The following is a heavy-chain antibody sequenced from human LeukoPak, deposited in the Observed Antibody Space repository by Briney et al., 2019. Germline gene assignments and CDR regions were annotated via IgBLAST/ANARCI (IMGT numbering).Heavy chain of an antibody. CDR3: ARGRGMGPFDY. CDR2: INPNSGGT. V-gene: IGHV1-2*02. Sequence: ASVKVSCKASGYTFTGYYMHWVRQAPGQGLEWMGWINPNSGGTNCAQKFQGRVTMTRDTSISTAYMELSRLRSDDTAVYYCARGRGMGPFDYWGQGTLVTVSS. CDR1: GYTFTGYY. J-gene: IGHJ4*02. D-gene: IGHD3-16*01.